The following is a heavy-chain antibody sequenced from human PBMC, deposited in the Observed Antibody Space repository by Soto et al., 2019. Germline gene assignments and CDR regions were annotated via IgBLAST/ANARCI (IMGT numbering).Heavy chain of an antibody. D-gene: IGHD6-13*01. Sequence: EVQLLESGGGLVQPGGSLRLSCAASGFTFSSYAMSWVRQAPGKGLEWVSAISGSGGSTYYADSVKGRFTISRDNSKNTLYLQMNSLRAEDTAVYYCAKKGAHSSSWYDPWFDPWGQGTLVTVSS. CDR2: ISGSGGST. V-gene: IGHV3-23*01. CDR1: GFTFSSYA. J-gene: IGHJ5*02. CDR3: AKKGAHSSSWYDPWFDP.